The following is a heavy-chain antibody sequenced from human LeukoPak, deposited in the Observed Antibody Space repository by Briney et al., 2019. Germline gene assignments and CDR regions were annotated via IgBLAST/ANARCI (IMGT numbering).Heavy chain of an antibody. CDR1: GFTFNSYG. CDR3: AREGRYSSGWHNFDY. Sequence: GGSLRLSWAASGFTFNSYGMRWVRQAAGEGRGWVSYISSSGSSIYFADSVRGRFTISRDNAKNSLYLQMNSLRAEDTAVYYCAREGRYSSGWHNFDYWGQGTLVTVSS. CDR2: ISSSGSSI. V-gene: IGHV3-48*04. J-gene: IGHJ4*02. D-gene: IGHD6-19*01.